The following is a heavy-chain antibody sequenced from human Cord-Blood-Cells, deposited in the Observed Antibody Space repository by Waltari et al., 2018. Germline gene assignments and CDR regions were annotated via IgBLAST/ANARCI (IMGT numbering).Heavy chain of an antibody. Sequence: EVQLLESGGGLVQPGGSLRLSCAASGFTFSSYAMSWVRQAPGKGLGWVSAISGSGGSTYYADSVKGRFTISRDNSKNMLYLQMNSLRAEDTAVYYCAKSGPTGETFSSYYYYYMDVWGKGTTVTVSS. CDR2: ISGSGGST. CDR3: AKSGPTGETFSSYYYYYMDV. CDR1: GFTFSSYA. V-gene: IGHV3-23*01. J-gene: IGHJ6*03. D-gene: IGHD3-16*01.